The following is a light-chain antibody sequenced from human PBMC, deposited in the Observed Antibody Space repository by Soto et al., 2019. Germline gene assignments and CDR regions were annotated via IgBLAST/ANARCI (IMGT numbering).Light chain of an antibody. CDR2: WAS. V-gene: IGKV4-1*01. CDR1: ESFLYSSNNRNY. J-gene: IGKJ4*01. Sequence: DVVMTQSADSLAVSLGERVTINCKSSESFLYSSNNRNYLAWFQQKPGQPPKLLICWASTRESGVPDRFSGSGSGTDFTLTISGLQAEDVAVYYCQQYYNTPLTFGGGTKV. CDR3: QQYYNTPLT.